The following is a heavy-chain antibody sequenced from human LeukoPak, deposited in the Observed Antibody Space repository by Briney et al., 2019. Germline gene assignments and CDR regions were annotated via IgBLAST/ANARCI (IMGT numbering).Heavy chain of an antibody. Sequence: GGSLRLSCAASGFTFSSYWMHWVRQAPGKGLVWVSRVSSDGRNTIYADSVKGRFTISRDNAMNTLYLQMNSLRAEDTAVYYCARDLGGSGPTPIDYWGQGILVTVSS. CDR3: ARDLGGSGPTPIDY. V-gene: IGHV3-74*01. CDR2: VSSDGRNT. CDR1: GFTFSSYW. D-gene: IGHD4-23*01. J-gene: IGHJ4*02.